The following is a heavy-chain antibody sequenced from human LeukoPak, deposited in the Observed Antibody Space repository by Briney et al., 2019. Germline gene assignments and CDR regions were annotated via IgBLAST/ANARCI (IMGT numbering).Heavy chain of an antibody. CDR3: AIQGRTGTTDFYY. CDR2: IYYSGST. V-gene: IGHV4-39*01. D-gene: IGHD1-1*01. J-gene: IGHJ4*02. Sequence: SETLALTCTVSVGSISSRRYYWGWVRQPPGKGLEWIGSIYYSGSTYYNPSLKSRVTMSVDTSKNQLSLKLSSVTAADTAVYYCAIQGRTGTTDFYYWGQGTLVTVSS. CDR1: VGSISSRRYY.